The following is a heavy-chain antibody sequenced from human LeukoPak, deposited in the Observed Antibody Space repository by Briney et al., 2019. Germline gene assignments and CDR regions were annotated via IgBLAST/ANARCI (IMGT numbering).Heavy chain of an antibody. J-gene: IGHJ6*03. D-gene: IGHD6-6*01. Sequence: PSETLSLTCSVSGDSISLSFYYWGWIRQPPGKALEWIGSVYYSGTTSYNPSLKSRVTISVDMSKNHFSLRLSSVTAADTAIYYCARDFSSSSTVYYYYYMDVWGKGTTVTVSS. CDR2: VYYSGTT. CDR3: ARDFSSSSTVYYYYYMDV. CDR1: GDSISLSFYY. V-gene: IGHV4-39*07.